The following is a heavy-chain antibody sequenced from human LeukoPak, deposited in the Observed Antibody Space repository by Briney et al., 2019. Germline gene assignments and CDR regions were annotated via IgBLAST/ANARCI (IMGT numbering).Heavy chain of an antibody. D-gene: IGHD6-6*01. V-gene: IGHV3-66*01. CDR3: ARDSSSYYFDY. CDR2: IYTGGTT. J-gene: IGHJ4*02. Sequence: GGSLRLSCAASGFTVTSNHMNWVRQAPGKGLEWVSIIYTGGTTHYADSLKDRFTISRDDSINALYLQMNSLRAEDTAVYYCARDSSSYYFDYWGQGTLVTVSS. CDR1: GFTVTSNH.